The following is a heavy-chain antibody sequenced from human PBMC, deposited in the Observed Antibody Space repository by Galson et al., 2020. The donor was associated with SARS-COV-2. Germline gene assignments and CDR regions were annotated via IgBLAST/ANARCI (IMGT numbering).Heavy chain of an antibody. CDR2: IHTSGST. J-gene: IGHJ4*02. V-gene: IGHV4-61*09. CDR1: GASITSGLYY. CDR3: ARDLWVRGVYSFDS. D-gene: IGHD3-10*01. Sequence: SETLSLTCTVSGASITSGLYYWSWIRQPAGKGLEWIGHIHTSGSTDYNPSLKSRVTISVDTSMNQVSLKLSSLTAADTAVYYCARDLWVRGVYSFDSWGQGTLVTVSS.